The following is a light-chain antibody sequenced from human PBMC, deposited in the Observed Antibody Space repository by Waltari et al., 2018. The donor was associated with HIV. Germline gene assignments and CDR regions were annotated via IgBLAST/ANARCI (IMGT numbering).Light chain of an antibody. V-gene: IGLV1-40*01. J-gene: IGLJ3*02. Sequence: QSVLTQPPSVSGAPGQRVTISCTGSRPNIGAAYDVHWYQKLPGTAPKLLIDGNRNRPSGVPDRFSGSKSGTSASLAITGLQAEDEADYYCQSYDSSLSVWVFGGGTKLTVL. CDR1: RPNIGAAYD. CDR3: QSYDSSLSVWV. CDR2: GNR.